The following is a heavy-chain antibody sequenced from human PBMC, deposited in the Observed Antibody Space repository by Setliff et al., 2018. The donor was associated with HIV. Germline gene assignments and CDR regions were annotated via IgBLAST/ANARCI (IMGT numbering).Heavy chain of an antibody. D-gene: IGHD6-13*01. V-gene: IGHV4-34*12. Sequence: SETLSLTCSVYGGSFSGYYWNWIRQPPGKGLEWIGEIIHSGGTNYNPSLKSRVTISVDTSKNQFSLKLSSVTAADTAVYYCASSRIAAAGTWPWGQGTMVTVSS. J-gene: IGHJ3*01. CDR3: ASSRIAAAGTWP. CDR1: GGSFSGYY. CDR2: IIHSGGT.